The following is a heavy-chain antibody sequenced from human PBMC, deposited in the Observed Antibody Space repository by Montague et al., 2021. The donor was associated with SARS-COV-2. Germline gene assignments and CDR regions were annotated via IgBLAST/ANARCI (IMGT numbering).Heavy chain of an antibody. V-gene: IGHV3-23*01. J-gene: IGHJ4*02. D-gene: IGHD6-13*01. CDR2: ISGSVDIP. Sequence: SLRLSCAASGFSVSNYALSWVRQAPGKGLEWVSPISGSVDIPHYSYSXXGRFTISRDNSKNTLYLQMNSLRAEDTAVYYCAKEAVYSSSWEYFDYWGQGTLVTVSS. CDR1: GFSVSNYA. CDR3: AKEAVYSSSWEYFDY.